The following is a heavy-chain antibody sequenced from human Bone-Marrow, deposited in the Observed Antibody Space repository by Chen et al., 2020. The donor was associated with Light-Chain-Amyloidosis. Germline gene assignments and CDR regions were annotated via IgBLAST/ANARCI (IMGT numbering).Heavy chain of an antibody. V-gene: IGHV4-34*01. CDR1: GGSFSGYY. D-gene: IGHD5-12*01. J-gene: IGHJ6*02. CDR2: INHSGST. CDR3: ARRGRDGYELYYYDVMDV. Sequence: QVQLQQWGAGLLKPSETLSLTCAVYGGSFSGYYWSWIRQPPGKGLEGIGGINHSGSTNDAPSLKSRVTISVDTSKIQFSLKLSSVTAADTAVYYCARRGRDGYELYYYDVMDVWGQGTTVTVSS.